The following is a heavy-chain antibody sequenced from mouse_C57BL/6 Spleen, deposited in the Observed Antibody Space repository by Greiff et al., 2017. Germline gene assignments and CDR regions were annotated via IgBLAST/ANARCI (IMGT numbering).Heavy chain of an antibody. Sequence: EVQRVESGEGLVKPGGSLKLSCAASGFTFSSYAMSWVRQTPEKRLEWVAYISSGGDYIYYADTVKGRFTISRDNARNTLYLQMSSLKSEDTAMYYCTRDRLLRYAMDYWGQGTSVTVSS. CDR2: ISSGGDYI. CDR3: TRDRLLRYAMDY. V-gene: IGHV5-9-1*02. J-gene: IGHJ4*01. CDR1: GFTFSSYA. D-gene: IGHD1-1*01.